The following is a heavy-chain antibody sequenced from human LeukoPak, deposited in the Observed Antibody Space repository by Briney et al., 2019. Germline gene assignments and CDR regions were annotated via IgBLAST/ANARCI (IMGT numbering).Heavy chain of an antibody. CDR1: GFTFSDYY. J-gene: IGHJ4*02. Sequence: ESGGSLRLSCAASGFTFSDYYMGWIRQAPGKGLEWVSYISSSGSTIYYADSVKGRFTISRDNAKNSLYLQMNSLRAEDAAVYYCARRKVEMATISNFDYWGQGTLVTVSS. CDR2: ISSSGSTI. D-gene: IGHD5-24*01. V-gene: IGHV3-11*01. CDR3: ARRKVEMATISNFDY.